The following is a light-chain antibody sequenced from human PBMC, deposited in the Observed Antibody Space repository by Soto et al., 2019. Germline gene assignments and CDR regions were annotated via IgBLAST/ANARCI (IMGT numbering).Light chain of an antibody. Sequence: DIQMTQSPSILSASVGDRVTITCRASQRIDTWLAWYQQKPGTPPKLLIYKGTILQSGVPSRFSGSGSGTEFTLAISSLQADDFAAYYCQEYEIFSPWTFGPGTKVEMK. CDR3: QEYEIFSPWT. CDR2: KGT. CDR1: QRIDTW. V-gene: IGKV1-5*03. J-gene: IGKJ1*01.